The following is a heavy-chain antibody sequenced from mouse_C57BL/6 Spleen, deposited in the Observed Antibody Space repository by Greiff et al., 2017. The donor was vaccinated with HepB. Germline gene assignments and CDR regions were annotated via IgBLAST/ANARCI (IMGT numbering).Heavy chain of an antibody. D-gene: IGHD1-1*01. Sequence: EVKLQQSGPELVKPGASVKIPCKASGYTFTDYNMDWVKQSHGKSLEWIGDISPNNGGTIYNQKFKGKATLTVDKSSSTAYMELRSLTSEDTAVYYCARTDYYGSSPYWYFDVWGTGTTVTVSS. CDR1: GYTFTDYN. CDR2: ISPNNGGT. V-gene: IGHV1-18*01. CDR3: ARTDYYGSSPYWYFDV. J-gene: IGHJ1*03.